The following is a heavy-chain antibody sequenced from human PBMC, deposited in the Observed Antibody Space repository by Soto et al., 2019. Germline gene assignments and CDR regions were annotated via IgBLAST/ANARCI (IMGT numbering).Heavy chain of an antibody. CDR1: GFTFSSYG. Sequence: QVQLVESGGGVVQPGMSLRLSCAASGFTFSSYGMHWVRQAPGKGLEWVAVIWYDGSNKYYADSVKGRFNISRDNSKNTLYLQMNSLRAEDTAVYYCARPIDPYYYDSSGYPDYWGQGTLVTVSS. CDR2: IWYDGSNK. D-gene: IGHD3-22*01. CDR3: ARPIDPYYYDSSGYPDY. V-gene: IGHV3-33*01. J-gene: IGHJ4*02.